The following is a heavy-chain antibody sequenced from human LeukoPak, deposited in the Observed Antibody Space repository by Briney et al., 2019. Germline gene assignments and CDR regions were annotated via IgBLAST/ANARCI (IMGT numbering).Heavy chain of an antibody. CDR2: VYTSGST. CDR1: GGSFSGYY. D-gene: IGHD2-21*02. J-gene: IGHJ4*02. Sequence: SETLSLTCAVYGGSFSGYYWSWIRQPAGKGLEWIGRVYTSGSTNYNPSLKSRVTISVDTSKNQFSLKLSSVTAADTAVYYCARGGYCGGDCYFYYWGQGTLVTVSS. V-gene: IGHV4-59*10. CDR3: ARGGYCGGDCYFYY.